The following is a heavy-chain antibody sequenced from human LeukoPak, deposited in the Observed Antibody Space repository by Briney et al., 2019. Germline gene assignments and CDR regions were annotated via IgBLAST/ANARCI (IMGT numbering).Heavy chain of an antibody. Sequence: GGSLRLSCAASGFTFSIYAMQWVRQAPGKGLEWVTLISNDGSSKYYAASVKGRFTISRDNSQNTLFLQMYSLRDEDTAVYYCARAAYFYSNAFDIWGLGTMVIVSS. CDR3: ARAAYFYSNAFDI. J-gene: IGHJ3*02. D-gene: IGHD6-13*01. CDR2: ISNDGSSK. CDR1: GFTFSIYA. V-gene: IGHV3-30*14.